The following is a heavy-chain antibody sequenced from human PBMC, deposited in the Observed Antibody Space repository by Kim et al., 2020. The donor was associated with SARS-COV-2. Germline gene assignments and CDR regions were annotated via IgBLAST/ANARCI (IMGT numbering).Heavy chain of an antibody. J-gene: IGHJ4*02. D-gene: IGHD5-12*01. CDR3: ARDRVPTTDYDY. V-gene: IGHV3-20*03. Sequence: SADFAKGRFTIPRDDARKSLYLQMTNLRAEDTAFYYCARDRVPTTDYDYWGQGTLVTVSS.